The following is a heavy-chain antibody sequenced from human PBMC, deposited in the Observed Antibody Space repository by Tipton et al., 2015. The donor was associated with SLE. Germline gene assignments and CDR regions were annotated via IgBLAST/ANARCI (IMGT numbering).Heavy chain of an antibody. CDR1: GGSISSGGYS. J-gene: IGHJ2*01. V-gene: IGHV4-30-2*01. CDR2: IYHSGST. CDR3: ARVLNWYFDL. Sequence: TLSLTCAVSGGSISSGGYSWSWIRQPPGKGLEWIGYIYHSGSTYYNPSLKSRVTISVDTSKNQFSLKLSSVTAADTAVYYCARVLNWYFDLWGRGTLVTVSS.